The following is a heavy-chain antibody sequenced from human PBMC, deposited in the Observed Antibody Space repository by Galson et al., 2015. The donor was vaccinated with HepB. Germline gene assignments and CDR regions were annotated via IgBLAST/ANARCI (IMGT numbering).Heavy chain of an antibody. Sequence: SLRLSCAASGFIFSSSAMSWVRQAPGKGLEWVSGIGGSGITTYYADSVKGRFTISRDNSKNTLYLQMNRLRAEDTAVYYCARPKWATVTAFVIWGQGAIATVSS. CDR1: GFIFSSSA. CDR3: ARPKWATVTAFVI. CDR2: IGGSGITT. V-gene: IGHV3-23*01. J-gene: IGHJ3*02. D-gene: IGHD4-17*01.